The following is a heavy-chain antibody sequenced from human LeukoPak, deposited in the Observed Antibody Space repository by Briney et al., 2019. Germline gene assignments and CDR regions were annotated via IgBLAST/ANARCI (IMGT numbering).Heavy chain of an antibody. D-gene: IGHD3-22*01. CDR3: AKGGYFDNIDY. Sequence: GGSLRLSCAASGFTFSTYWMSWVRQAPGKGLEWVVNIKQDGSEKYYVDSGKGRFTISRDNAKNSLYLQMTSLRAEDTAIYYCAKGGYFDNIDYWGQGTLVTVSS. J-gene: IGHJ4*02. CDR1: GFTFSTYW. CDR2: IKQDGSEK. V-gene: IGHV3-7*03.